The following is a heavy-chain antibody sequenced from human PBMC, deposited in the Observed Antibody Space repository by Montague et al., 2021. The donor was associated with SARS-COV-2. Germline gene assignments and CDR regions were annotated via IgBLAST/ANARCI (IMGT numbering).Heavy chain of an antibody. J-gene: IGHJ4*02. D-gene: IGHD1-26*01. CDR3: AGRGSGRSDLAY. V-gene: IGHV4-34*01. Sequence: SETLSLTCAVYGGSFSGYYWSWICQPQGKGLEWIGEINHSGSTKYNPYLKSRVSMSVDKSWNQFSLRLTSVTAADTDIYYCAGRGSGRSDLAYWGQGTLVTVSS. CDR1: GGSFSGYY. CDR2: INHSGST.